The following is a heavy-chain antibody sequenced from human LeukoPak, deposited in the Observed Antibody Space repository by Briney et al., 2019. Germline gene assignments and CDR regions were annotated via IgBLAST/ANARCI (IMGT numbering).Heavy chain of an antibody. D-gene: IGHD1-14*01. CDR2: VHYNGGT. V-gene: IGHV4-59*01. Sequence: SETLSLTCTVSGGSISGYYWTWVRQPPGKGLEWIGYVHYNGGTSYNPSLESRVTMSADTSKNQFSLKLISVTAADTAVYYCAREMWTASDTGNPFDYWGQGALVTVSS. CDR1: GGSISGYY. J-gene: IGHJ4*02. CDR3: AREMWTASDTGNPFDY.